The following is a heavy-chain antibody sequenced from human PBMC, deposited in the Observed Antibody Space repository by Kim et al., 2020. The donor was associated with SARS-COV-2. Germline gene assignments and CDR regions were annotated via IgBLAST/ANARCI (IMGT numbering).Heavy chain of an antibody. CDR2: SYYSGST. V-gene: IGHV4-59*01. CDR3: ARAPGVTIFGVVSSFDI. Sequence: SETLSLTCTVSGGSISSYYWSWIRQPPGKGLEWIGYSYYSGSTNYNPSLKSRVTISVDTSKNQFSLKLSSVTAAATAVYYCARAPGVTIFGVVSSFDIWGQGTMVTVSS. J-gene: IGHJ3*02. CDR1: GGSISSYY. D-gene: IGHD3-3*01.